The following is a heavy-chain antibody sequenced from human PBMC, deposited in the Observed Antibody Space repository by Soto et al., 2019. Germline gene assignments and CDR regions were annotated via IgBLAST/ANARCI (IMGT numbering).Heavy chain of an antibody. CDR2: ISSSSSYI. V-gene: IGHV3-21*01. CDR3: ARVGYCSGGSCYSGAMDV. J-gene: IGHJ6*03. Sequence: GGSLRLSCAASGFTFSSYSMNWVRQAPGKGLEWVSSISSSSSYIYYADSVKGRFTVSRDNAKNSLYLQMNSLRAEDTAVYFCARVGYCSGGSCYSGAMDVWGKGTTVTVSS. D-gene: IGHD2-15*01. CDR1: GFTFSSYS.